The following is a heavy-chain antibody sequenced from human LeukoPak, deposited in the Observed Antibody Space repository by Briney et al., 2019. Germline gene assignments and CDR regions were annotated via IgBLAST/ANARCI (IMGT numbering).Heavy chain of an antibody. Sequence: TGGSLRLSCAASGFTFSNYWMHWVRQAPGKGLVWVSRINSDGGSTSYADSVKGRFTISRDSAKNTLYLQVNSLRAEDTAVYYCARAGNYVGGTYRTDVFDYWGQGTLVTVSS. CDR3: ARAGNYVGGTYRTDVFDY. D-gene: IGHD3-16*02. CDR1: GFTFSNYW. CDR2: INSDGGST. J-gene: IGHJ4*02. V-gene: IGHV3-74*01.